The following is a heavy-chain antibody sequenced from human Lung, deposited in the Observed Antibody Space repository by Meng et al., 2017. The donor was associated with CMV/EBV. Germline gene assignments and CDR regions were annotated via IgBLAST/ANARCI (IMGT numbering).Heavy chain of an antibody. J-gene: IGHJ3*02. V-gene: IGHV3-9*01. Sequence: SXKISXAASGFTFDDYAMHWVRQAPGKGLECVSGISWNSGSICYADSVKGRFTISRDNAKNSLYLQMNSLRAEDTALYYCAKADIVVVPAGAFDIWGQGXMVTVSS. CDR3: AKADIVVVPAGAFDI. CDR1: GFTFDDYA. CDR2: ISWNSGSI. D-gene: IGHD2-2*01.